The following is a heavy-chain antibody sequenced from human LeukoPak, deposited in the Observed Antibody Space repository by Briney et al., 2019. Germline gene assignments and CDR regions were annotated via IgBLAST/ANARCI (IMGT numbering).Heavy chain of an antibody. CDR3: ARDWGDSSGYYTVGGY. J-gene: IGHJ4*02. Sequence: ASVKVSCKASGYTFTSYYMHWVRQAPGQGLEWMGIINPSGGSTSYAQKFQGRVTMTRDTSTSTVYMELSSLRSEDTAVYYCARDWGDSSGYYTVGGYWGQGTLVTVSS. V-gene: IGHV1-46*01. CDR2: INPSGGST. CDR1: GYTFTSYY. D-gene: IGHD3-22*01.